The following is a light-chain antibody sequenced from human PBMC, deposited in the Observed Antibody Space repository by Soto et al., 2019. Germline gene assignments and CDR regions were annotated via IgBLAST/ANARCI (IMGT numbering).Light chain of an antibody. CDR2: DAS. Sequence: EILLTQSPGTLSLSPGERTTLXXRASQSVSNNYLAWYQQKPGQAPRLXXYDASNRATGIPARFSGSGSGTDFTLTISSLEPEDFAVYYCQQRSNWPPITFGQGTRLEI. J-gene: IGKJ5*01. CDR1: QSVSNNY. V-gene: IGKV3-11*01. CDR3: QQRSNWPPIT.